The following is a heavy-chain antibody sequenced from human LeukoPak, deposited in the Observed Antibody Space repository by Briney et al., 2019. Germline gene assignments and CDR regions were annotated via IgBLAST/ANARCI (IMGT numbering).Heavy chain of an antibody. J-gene: IGHJ4*02. V-gene: IGHV3-7*01. CDR3: ARPYDTRGYFPDY. D-gene: IGHD3-22*01. Sequence: DSMKGRLTISRDNAKNSLYLQMNSLGAEDTAVYYCARPYDTRGYFPDYWGQGTLVTVSS.